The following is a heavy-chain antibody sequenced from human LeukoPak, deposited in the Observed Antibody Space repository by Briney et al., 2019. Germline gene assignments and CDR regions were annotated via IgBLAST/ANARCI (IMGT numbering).Heavy chain of an antibody. Sequence: GGSLRLSCAASGFTFDDYAMHWVRQAPGKGLEWVSRILGNGGTTYYGDSVKGRFTISRDNSKNSLFLQMFSLRTEDTALYYCAKGTRDYGGLPRWYFDLWGRGALVTVSS. CDR3: AKGTRDYGGLPRWYFDL. V-gene: IGHV3-43*02. CDR2: ILGNGGTT. J-gene: IGHJ2*01. CDR1: GFTFDDYA. D-gene: IGHD4-23*01.